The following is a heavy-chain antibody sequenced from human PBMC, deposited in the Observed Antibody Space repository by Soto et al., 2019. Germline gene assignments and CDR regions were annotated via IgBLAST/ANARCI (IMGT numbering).Heavy chain of an antibody. Sequence: GGSLRLSCAASGFTVSSNYMSWVRQAPGKGLEWVSVIYSGGSTYYADSVKGRFTISRHNSKNTLYLQMNSLRAEDTAVYYCARDNRSPGDCSGGSCYSVWFDPWGQGTLVTVSS. D-gene: IGHD2-15*01. J-gene: IGHJ5*02. CDR1: GFTVSSNY. V-gene: IGHV3-53*04. CDR2: IYSGGST. CDR3: ARDNRSPGDCSGGSCYSVWFDP.